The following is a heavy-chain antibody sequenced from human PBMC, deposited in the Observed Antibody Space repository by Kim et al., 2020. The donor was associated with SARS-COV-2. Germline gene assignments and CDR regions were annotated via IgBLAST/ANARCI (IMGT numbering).Heavy chain of an antibody. D-gene: IGHD3-22*01. Sequence: SETLSLTCTVSGYSISSGYYWGWIRQPPGKVLEWVGTIYHSGSTYYNPSLKSRLTISVDTSKNQFSLKLSSVTAADTAVYDCARVGRYDSSGSWGQGTPV. CDR1: GYSISSGYY. CDR2: IYHSGST. J-gene: IGHJ5*02. CDR3: ARVGRYDSSGS. V-gene: IGHV4-38-2*02.